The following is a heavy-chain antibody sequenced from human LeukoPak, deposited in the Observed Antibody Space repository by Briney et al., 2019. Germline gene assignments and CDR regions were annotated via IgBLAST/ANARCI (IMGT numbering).Heavy chain of an antibody. D-gene: IGHD6-19*01. CDR1: AYTFTAYY. Sequence: GASVKVSCKASAYTFTAYYIHWVRQAPGQGLEWMGWINPNSGGTNYAQKFQGRVTMTRDTSISTAYMELSRLRSDDTAVYYCAKGRNSSGWYEFDYWGQGTLVTVSS. J-gene: IGHJ4*02. CDR3: AKGRNSSGWYEFDY. V-gene: IGHV1-2*02. CDR2: INPNSGGT.